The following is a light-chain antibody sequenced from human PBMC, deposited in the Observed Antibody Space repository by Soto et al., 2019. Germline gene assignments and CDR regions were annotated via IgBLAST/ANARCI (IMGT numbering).Light chain of an antibody. CDR1: QSVSSN. CDR2: GAS. J-gene: IGKJ1*01. V-gene: IGKV3-15*01. CDR3: QQYNNWPPWGT. Sequence: EIVMTQSPATLSVPPGERATLSCRASQSVSSNLAWYQQKPGQAPRLLIYGASTRATGIPARFSGSGSGTEFTLTISSLQSEDFAVYYCQQYNNWPPWGTFGQGTKVDIK.